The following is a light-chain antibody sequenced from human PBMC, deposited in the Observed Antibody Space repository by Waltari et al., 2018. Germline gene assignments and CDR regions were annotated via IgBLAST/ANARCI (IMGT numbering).Light chain of an antibody. V-gene: IGLV1-47*02. CDR2: TNH. Sequence: QSVLTQPPSASGTPGQRVTISCSGSRSNIGNNNVFWYQQLPGTAPKLLIYTNHPRPSGGPGRFSGSKSATSASLAISGLRSEDEADDYCAAWDADLSWVFGGGTRLTVL. CDR3: AAWDADLSWV. CDR1: RSNIGNNN. J-gene: IGLJ3*02.